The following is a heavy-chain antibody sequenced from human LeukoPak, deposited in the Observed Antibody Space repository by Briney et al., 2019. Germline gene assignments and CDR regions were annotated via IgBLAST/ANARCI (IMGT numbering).Heavy chain of an antibody. Sequence: GESLKISCKGSGYSFTSYWIGWVRQMPGKGLEWMGIIYPGDSNTRYSPSFQGQVTISADKSISTAYLQWSSLKASDTAMYYCARTTMVRGVTRHFDYWGQGTLVTVSS. V-gene: IGHV5-51*01. D-gene: IGHD3-10*01. CDR3: ARTTMVRGVTRHFDY. CDR2: IYPGDSNT. CDR1: GYSFTSYW. J-gene: IGHJ4*02.